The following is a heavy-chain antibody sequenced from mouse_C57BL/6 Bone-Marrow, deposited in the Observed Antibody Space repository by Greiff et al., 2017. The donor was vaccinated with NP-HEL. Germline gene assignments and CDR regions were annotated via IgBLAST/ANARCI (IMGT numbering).Heavy chain of an antibody. CDR2: IYPGSGST. D-gene: IGHD2-4*01. CDR3: ARGGEYDGVHWYFDV. Sequence: QVQLQQPGAELVKPGASVKMSCKASGYTFTSYWITWVKQRPGQGLEWIGDIYPGSGSTNYNEKFKSKATLTVDPSSSTAYMQLSSLTSEDSAVYYCARGGEYDGVHWYFDVWGTGTTVTVSS. J-gene: IGHJ1*03. CDR1: GYTFTSYW. V-gene: IGHV1-55*01.